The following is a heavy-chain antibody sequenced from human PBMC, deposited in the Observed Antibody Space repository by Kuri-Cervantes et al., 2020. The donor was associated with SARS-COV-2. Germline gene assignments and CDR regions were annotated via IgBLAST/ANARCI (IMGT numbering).Heavy chain of an antibody. CDR2: LDTSGTT. CDR1: GVSVSRGTYS. D-gene: IGHD5-24*01. V-gene: IGHV4-61*09. CDR3: GRVSWLPLWRRYSDS. Sequence: SQTLSLTCAVSGVSVSRGTYSWSWIRQPAGKGLEWIGHLDTSGTTTYNPSLKSRVTISLDTSKNHVSLRLTSATAADTAVYYCGRVSWLPLWRRYSDSWGQGTPVTVSS. J-gene: IGHJ4*02.